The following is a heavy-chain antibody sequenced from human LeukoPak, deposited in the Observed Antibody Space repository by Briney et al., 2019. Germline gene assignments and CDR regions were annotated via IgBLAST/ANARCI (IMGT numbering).Heavy chain of an antibody. CDR2: IKSKADGGAA. CDR3: ARDRGSYFDAFDI. CDR1: EFTLSNAW. Sequence: GGSLRLSCAASEFTLSNAWMNWVRQAPGKGLEWVARIKSKADGGAADYAAFAKGRFTISRDNAKNSLYLQMNSLRAEDTAVYYCARDRGSYFDAFDIWGQGTMVTVSS. V-gene: IGHV3-15*01. D-gene: IGHD1-26*01. J-gene: IGHJ3*02.